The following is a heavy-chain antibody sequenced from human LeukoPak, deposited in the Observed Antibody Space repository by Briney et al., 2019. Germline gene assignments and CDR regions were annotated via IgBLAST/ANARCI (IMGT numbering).Heavy chain of an antibody. CDR2: IRSSGSTI. V-gene: IGHV3-48*03. CDR3: ARGTYYYDSSGPRENNWFDP. Sequence: GGSLRLSCAASGFTFSSYEMNWVRQAPGKGLEWVSYIRSSGSTIYYADSVKGRFTISRDNAKNSLYLQMNSLRAEDTAVYYCARGTYYYDSSGPRENNWFDPWGQGTLVTVSS. D-gene: IGHD3-22*01. CDR1: GFTFSSYE. J-gene: IGHJ5*02.